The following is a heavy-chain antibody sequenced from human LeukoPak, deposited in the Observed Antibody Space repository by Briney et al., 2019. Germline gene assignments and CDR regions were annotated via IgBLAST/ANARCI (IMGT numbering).Heavy chain of an antibody. CDR2: INLSGST. Sequence: PSETLSLTCAVYGRSFSGYYWSWIRQPPGKGLEWIGVINLSGSTNYNPSLKSRVTISVDTSKNQFSLKLSSVTAADTAVYYCARGGVLDTAMVDYWGQGTLVTVSS. CDR1: GRSFSGYY. V-gene: IGHV4-34*01. J-gene: IGHJ4*02. CDR3: ARGGVLDTAMVDY. D-gene: IGHD5-18*01.